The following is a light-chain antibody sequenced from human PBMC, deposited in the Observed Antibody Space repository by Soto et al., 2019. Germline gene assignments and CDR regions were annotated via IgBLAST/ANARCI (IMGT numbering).Light chain of an antibody. CDR3: QTWGSGIVV. Sequence: QLVLTQSPSASGSLGASVKLTCTLSSGHSNYAIAWHQQQSEKGPRYLMKLNSDGSHSKGDGIPDRFSGSSSGAERYLTISGLQSEDEADYYCQTWGSGIVVFGGGTKLTVL. V-gene: IGLV4-69*01. CDR1: SGHSNYA. J-gene: IGLJ2*01. CDR2: LNSDGSH.